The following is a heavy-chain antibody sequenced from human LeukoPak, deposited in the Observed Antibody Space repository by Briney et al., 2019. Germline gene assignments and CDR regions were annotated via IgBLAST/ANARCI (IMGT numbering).Heavy chain of an antibody. Sequence: GGSLRLPCAASGFTFNTYWMSWVRQAPGKGLEWVANIKDDGSERYYVDSVKGRFTISRDNSKSTLYLQMNSLRAEDTAIYYCARSIPRYDGSAYYPDYWGQGTLVTVSS. CDR3: ARSIPRYDGSAYYPDY. CDR1: GFTFNTYW. J-gene: IGHJ4*02. V-gene: IGHV3-7*01. CDR2: IKDDGSER. D-gene: IGHD3-22*01.